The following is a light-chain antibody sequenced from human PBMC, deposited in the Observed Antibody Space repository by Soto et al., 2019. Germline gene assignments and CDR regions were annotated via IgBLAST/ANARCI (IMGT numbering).Light chain of an antibody. Sequence: EIVMTQSPATLSVSPGERATLSCRASQSVSSNLAWYQQKPGQAPRRLIYGASTRATGIPARFSGSGSGTEFTLTISSLQSEDFAVYYCQQDNNWPMWTFGQGTKVDIK. V-gene: IGKV3-15*01. CDR2: GAS. CDR1: QSVSSN. CDR3: QQDNNWPMWT. J-gene: IGKJ1*01.